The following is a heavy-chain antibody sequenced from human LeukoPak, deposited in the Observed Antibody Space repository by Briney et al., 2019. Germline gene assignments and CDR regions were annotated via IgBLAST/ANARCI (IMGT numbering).Heavy chain of an antibody. CDR3: ARDRPKRWERGGYFDY. V-gene: IGHV3-9*01. Sequence: RTGGSLRLSCAASGFTFDDYAMHWVRQAPGKGLEWVSGISWNSGSIGYADSVKGRFTISRDSAKNSLYLQMNSLRAEDTALYYCARDRPKRWERGGYFDYWGQGTLVTVSS. D-gene: IGHD1-26*01. CDR2: ISWNSGSI. CDR1: GFTFDDYA. J-gene: IGHJ4*02.